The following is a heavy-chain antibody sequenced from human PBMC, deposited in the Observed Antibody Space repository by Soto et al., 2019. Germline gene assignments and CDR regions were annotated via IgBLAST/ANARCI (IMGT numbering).Heavy chain of an antibody. CDR2: ISGSGGST. CDR3: ARAYYGDHERYFDY. Sequence: GGSLRLSCAASGFTFSSYAMSWVRQAPGKGLEWVSAISGSGGSTYYADSVKGRFTINPDTSKNQFSLQLNSVTPEDTAVYYCARAYYGDHERYFDYWGQGTLVTVSS. V-gene: IGHV3-23*01. J-gene: IGHJ4*02. D-gene: IGHD4-17*01. CDR1: GFTFSSYA.